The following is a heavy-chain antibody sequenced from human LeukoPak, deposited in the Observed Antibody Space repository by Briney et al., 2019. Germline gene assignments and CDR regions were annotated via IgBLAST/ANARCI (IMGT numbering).Heavy chain of an antibody. V-gene: IGHV3-7*01. CDR3: ARGYQSNANWFDP. J-gene: IGHJ5*02. CDR1: GSTFSNHW. CDR2: IKQDGSEK. Sequence: GGSLRLSCAASGSTFSNHWMTWVHQAPGKGLEWVANIKQDGSEKYYVDSAKGRFTISRDNAKNSLYLQMNSLRAEDTAVYYCARGYQSNANWFDPWGQGTLVTVSS. D-gene: IGHD2-2*01.